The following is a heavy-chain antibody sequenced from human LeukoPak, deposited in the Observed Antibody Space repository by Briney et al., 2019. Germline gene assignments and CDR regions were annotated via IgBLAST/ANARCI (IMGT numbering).Heavy chain of an antibody. CDR1: GYTFTSYG. Sequence: ASVKASCKASGYTFTSYGISWVRQAPGRGLEWMGWISAYNGNTNYAQKLQGRVTMTTDTSTSTAYMELRSLRSDDTAVYYCARDCGGDCYSDYWGQGTLVTVSS. CDR3: ARDCGGDCYSDY. V-gene: IGHV1-18*01. CDR2: ISAYNGNT. J-gene: IGHJ4*02. D-gene: IGHD2-21*02.